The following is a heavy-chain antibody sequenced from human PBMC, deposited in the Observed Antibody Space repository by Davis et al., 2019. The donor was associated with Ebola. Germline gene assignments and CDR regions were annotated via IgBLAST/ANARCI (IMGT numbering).Heavy chain of an antibody. CDR3: ARDWRFLEWFAFDY. V-gene: IGHV3-9*01. J-gene: IGHJ4*02. CDR1: GFTFDDYA. CDR2: ISWNSGSI. D-gene: IGHD3-3*01. Sequence: GGSLRLSCAASGFTFDDYAMHWVRQAPGKGLEWVSGISWNSGSIGYADSVKGRFTISRDNAKNSLYLQMNSLRAEDTAVYYCARDWRFLEWFAFDYWGQGTLVTVSS.